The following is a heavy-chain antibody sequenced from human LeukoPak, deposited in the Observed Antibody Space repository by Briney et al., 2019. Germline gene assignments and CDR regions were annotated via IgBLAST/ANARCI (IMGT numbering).Heavy chain of an antibody. D-gene: IGHD1-26*01. CDR3: TRDSGSYFH. Sequence: GGSLRLSCAASGFTFSGSAMHWVRQASGKGLEWVGRIRSKANSYATAYAASVKGRFTISRDDSKNSAYLQMNSLKTEDTAVYYCTRDSGSYFHWGQGTLVTVSS. J-gene: IGHJ4*02. CDR1: GFTFSGSA. CDR2: IRSKANSYAT. V-gene: IGHV3-73*01.